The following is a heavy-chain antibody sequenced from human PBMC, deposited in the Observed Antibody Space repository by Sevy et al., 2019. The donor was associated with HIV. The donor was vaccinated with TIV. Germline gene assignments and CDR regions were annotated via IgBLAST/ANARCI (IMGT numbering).Heavy chain of an antibody. J-gene: IGHJ6*02. CDR2: IYSGGST. CDR1: GFTVSSNY. CDR3: ARDYGSGSPQKYYYYGMDV. V-gene: IGHV3-53*01. Sequence: GGSLRLSCAASGFTVSSNYMSWVRQAPGKGLAWVSVIYSGGSTYYAGSVRGRFTISRDNSKNTLYLQMNSLRAEDTAVYYCARDYGSGSPQKYYYYGMDVWGQGTTVTVSS. D-gene: IGHD3-10*01.